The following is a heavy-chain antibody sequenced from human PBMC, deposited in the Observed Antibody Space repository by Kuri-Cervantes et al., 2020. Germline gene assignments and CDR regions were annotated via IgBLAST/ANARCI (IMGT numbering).Heavy chain of an antibody. CDR2: IYYSGST. CDR3: ARHPLYYYDSSGYQYYFDY. D-gene: IGHD3-22*01. J-gene: IGHJ4*02. V-gene: IGHV4-39*01. CDR1: GGSISSYY. Sequence: GSLRLSCTVSGGSISSYYWSWIRQPPGKGLEWIGSIYYSGSTYYNPSLKSRVTISVDTSKNQFSLKLSSVTAADTAVYYCARHPLYYYDSSGYQYYFDYWGQGTLVTVSS.